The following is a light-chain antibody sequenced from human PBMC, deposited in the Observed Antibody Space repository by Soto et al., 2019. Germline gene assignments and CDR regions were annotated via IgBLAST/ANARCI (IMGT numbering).Light chain of an antibody. CDR3: QQYGSSHLIT. CDR2: GAS. Sequence: IVLAQSPGTLSLSPGGGATVACSASPSVNTNYLAWYQQQPAQAPRLLIYGASSRATGITHRFSGSGSGTDFTTTTSRLEPQDFAVYYCQQYGSSHLITFGQGTRLEIK. V-gene: IGKV3-20*01. J-gene: IGKJ5*01. CDR1: PSVNTNY.